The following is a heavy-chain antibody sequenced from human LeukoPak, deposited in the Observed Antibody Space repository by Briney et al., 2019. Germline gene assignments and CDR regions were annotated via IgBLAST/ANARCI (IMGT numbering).Heavy chain of an antibody. V-gene: IGHV4-59*01. Sequence: PSETLSLTCTVSGGSISSYYWSWIRQPPGXGLEWIAYLFYSGSTDYNPSLESRDTISVDTSKNQFSLKLRSVTAADTAVYYCATVAVIRGVTYFDYWGQGTLVTVFS. D-gene: IGHD3-10*01. J-gene: IGHJ4*02. CDR1: GGSISSYY. CDR2: LFYSGST. CDR3: ATVAVIRGVTYFDY.